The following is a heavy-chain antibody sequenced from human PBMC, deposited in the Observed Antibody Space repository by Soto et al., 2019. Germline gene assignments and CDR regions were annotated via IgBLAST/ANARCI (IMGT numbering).Heavy chain of an antibody. CDR2: ISYDGSQK. Sequence: QVQLEESGGGMVQPGRSLRLSCAASGFPFRRSAMHWVRQAPGKGLEWVAVISYDGSQKYYAESVKGRFSISRDESINTLYLQMNSLTTEDTAVYFCARGPGPVYCGGDCMDVWGQGTTVTVSS. V-gene: IGHV3-30*04. D-gene: IGHD2-21*02. J-gene: IGHJ6*02. CDR3: ARGPGPVYCGGDCMDV. CDR1: GFPFRRSA.